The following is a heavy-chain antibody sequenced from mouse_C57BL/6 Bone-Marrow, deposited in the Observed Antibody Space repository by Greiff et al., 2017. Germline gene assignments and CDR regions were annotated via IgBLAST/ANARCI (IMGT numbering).Heavy chain of an antibody. CDR1: GFTFSSYG. J-gene: IGHJ1*03. Sequence: EVQRVESGGDLVKPGGSLKLSCAASGFTFSSYGMSWVRQTPDKRLEWVATISSGGGYTYYPDSVKGRFTISRDNAKNTLYLQMSSLKSEDTAMYYCARDDYDGYFDVWGTGTTVTVSS. V-gene: IGHV5-6*01. CDR3: ARDDYDGYFDV. D-gene: IGHD2-4*01. CDR2: ISSGGGYT.